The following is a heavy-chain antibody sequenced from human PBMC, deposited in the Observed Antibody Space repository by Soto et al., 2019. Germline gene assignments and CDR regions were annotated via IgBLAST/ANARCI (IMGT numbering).Heavy chain of an antibody. CDR3: AKDNDDPGVQSWSPGY. V-gene: IGHV3-33*03. CDR1: GFTFRNYG. J-gene: IGHJ4*02. D-gene: IGHD1-1*01. CDR2: IWSDGSRQ. Sequence: QVQLVESGGGVVQPGRSLRLSCAASGFTFRNYGMHWVRQAPGKGLEWVAVIWSDGSRQEYADSVKGRFAIFRDQSKNTLYLQMNNLRVEDTAIYYCAKDNDDPGVQSWSPGYWGQGTLVTVSS.